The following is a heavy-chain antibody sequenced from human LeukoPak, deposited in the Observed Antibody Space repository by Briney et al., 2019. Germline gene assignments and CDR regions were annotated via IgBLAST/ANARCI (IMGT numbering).Heavy chain of an antibody. CDR3: ANGRVYCSSTSCYVGSLDY. V-gene: IGHV3-33*06. CDR2: IWYDGSNK. Sequence: PGRSLRLSCAASGFTFSSYGMHWVRQAPGKGLEWVAVIWYDGSNKYYADSVKGRFTISRDNSKNTPYLQMNSLRAEDTAVYYCANGRVYCSSTSCYVGSLDYWGQGTLVTVSS. D-gene: IGHD2-2*01. J-gene: IGHJ4*02. CDR1: GFTFSSYG.